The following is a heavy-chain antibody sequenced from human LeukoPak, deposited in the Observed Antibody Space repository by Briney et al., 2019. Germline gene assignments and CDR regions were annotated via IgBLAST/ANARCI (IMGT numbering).Heavy chain of an antibody. J-gene: IGHJ5*02. CDR2: INHSRST. V-gene: IGHV4-34*01. D-gene: IGHD6-19*01. Sequence: SETLSLTCTVSGGSICSYYWSWIRQPPGKGLEWIGEINHSRSTNYNPSLKSRATISVDTSKNQFSLKLSSVTAADTAVYYGGRGHIAVPGYLPRVRRRNWFDPWGQGTLVTVS. CDR3: GRGHIAVPGYLPRVRRRNWFDP. CDR1: GGSICSYY.